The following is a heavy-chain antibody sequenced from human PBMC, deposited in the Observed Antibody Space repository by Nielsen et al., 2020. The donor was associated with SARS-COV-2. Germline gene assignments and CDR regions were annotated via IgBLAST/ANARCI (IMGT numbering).Heavy chain of an antibody. D-gene: IGHD1-26*01. CDR3: AREDNSGSYYEAFDI. CDR1: GGTFSSYA. Sequence: SVKVSCKASGGTFSSYAISWVRQAPGQGLEWMGGIIPIFGIANYAQKFQGRVTITADESTSTAYMELSSLRSEDTAVYYCAREDNSGSYYEAFDIWGQGTMVTVSS. CDR2: IIPIFGIA. J-gene: IGHJ3*02. V-gene: IGHV1-69*13.